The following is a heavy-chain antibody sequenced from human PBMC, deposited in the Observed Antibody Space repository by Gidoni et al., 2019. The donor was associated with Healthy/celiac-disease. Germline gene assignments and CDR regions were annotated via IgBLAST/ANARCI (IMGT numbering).Heavy chain of an antibody. Sequence: QVQLVQSGAEVKKPGASVKVSCKASGYTFTSYYMHWVRQAPGQGLEWMGIINPSGGSTSYAQKFQGRVTMTRDTSTSTVYMELSSLRSEDTAVYYCARDQAVLRFLEWLSTALDYWGQGTLVTVSS. CDR3: ARDQAVLRFLEWLSTALDY. V-gene: IGHV1-46*03. J-gene: IGHJ4*02. CDR1: GYTFTSYY. CDR2: INPSGGST. D-gene: IGHD3-3*01.